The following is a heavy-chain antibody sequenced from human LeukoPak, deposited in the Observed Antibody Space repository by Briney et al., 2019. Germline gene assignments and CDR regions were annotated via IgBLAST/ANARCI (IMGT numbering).Heavy chain of an antibody. CDR1: GYTFTSYG. D-gene: IGHD3-9*01. V-gene: IGHV1-18*01. CDR2: ISAYNGNT. J-gene: IGHJ5*02. CDR3: ARGISYYDILTGYYLGWFDP. Sequence: ASVKVSCKASGYTFTSYGISWVRQAPGQGLEWVGWISAYNGNTNYAQKLQGRVTMTTDTSTSTAYMGLRSLRSDDTAVYYCARGISYYDILTGYYLGWFDPWGQGTLVTVSS.